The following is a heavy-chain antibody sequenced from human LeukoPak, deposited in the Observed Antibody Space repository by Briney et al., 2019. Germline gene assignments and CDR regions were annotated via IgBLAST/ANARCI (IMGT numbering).Heavy chain of an antibody. D-gene: IGHD3-22*01. CDR3: AKDRPNFHENSGHYYRRDGDS. CDR2: MCGTAGCT. V-gene: IGHV3-23*01. J-gene: IGHJ5*01. CDR1: GFTFYMYA. Sequence: GGSLRLSCQASGFTFYMYAMSWVRQAPGKGLEWVASMCGTAGCTFYPDSVKGRLTISRDNSKNVLYLRMNSLTAEDTAIYYCAKDRPNFHENSGHYYRRDGDSWGQGTLVTVSS.